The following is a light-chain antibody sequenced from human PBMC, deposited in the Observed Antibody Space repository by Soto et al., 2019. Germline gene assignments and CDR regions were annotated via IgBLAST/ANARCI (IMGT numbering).Light chain of an antibody. J-gene: IGKJ2*01. CDR2: AAS. V-gene: IGKV1-12*01. CDR3: QQANSTYT. CDR1: QGISSW. Sequence: DIPMTQSPSSVSASVGDRVTISCRASQGISSWLAWYQQNPVKAPTLLTYAASTVKSGVLSRFSGSGSGTDITITISTLQLADFATYYCQQANSTYTFGQGTKLEIK.